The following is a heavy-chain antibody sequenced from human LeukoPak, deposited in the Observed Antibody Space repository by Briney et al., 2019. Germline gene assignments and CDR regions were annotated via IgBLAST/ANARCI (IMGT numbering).Heavy chain of an antibody. Sequence: GGSLRLSCAASEFSVGSNYMTWVRQAPGKGLEWVSLIYSGGSTYYADSVKGRFTISRDNSKNTLYLQMNSLRAEDTAVYYCAKGGGYYDSPGFQYWGQGILVTVSS. CDR2: IYSGGST. V-gene: IGHV3-66*01. CDR1: EFSVGSNY. J-gene: IGHJ4*02. D-gene: IGHD3-3*01. CDR3: AKGGGYYDSPGFQY.